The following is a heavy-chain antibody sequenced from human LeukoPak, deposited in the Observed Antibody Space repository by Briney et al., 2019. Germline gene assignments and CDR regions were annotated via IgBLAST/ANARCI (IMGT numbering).Heavy chain of an antibody. Sequence: SETLSLTCTVSGGSISSYYWSWIRQPPGKGLEWIGYIYYSGSTNYNPSLKSRVTISVDTSKNQFSLKLGSVTAEDTAVYYCATGSRSVLPWFGEFDYWGQGTLVTVSS. CDR3: ATGSRSVLPWFGEFDY. J-gene: IGHJ4*02. CDR1: GGSISSYY. D-gene: IGHD3-10*01. V-gene: IGHV4-59*01. CDR2: IYYSGST.